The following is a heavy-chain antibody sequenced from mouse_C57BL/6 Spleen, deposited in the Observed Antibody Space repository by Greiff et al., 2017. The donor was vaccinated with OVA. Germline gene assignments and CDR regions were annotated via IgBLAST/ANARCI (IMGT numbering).Heavy chain of an antibody. Sequence: VKLQESGAELVRPGTSVKMSCKASGYTFTNYWIGWAKQRPGHGLEWIGDIYPGGGYTNYNEKFKGKATLTADKSSSTAYMQFSSLTSEDSAIYYCARNGGDGPYWYFDVWGTGTTVTVSS. D-gene: IGHD1-1*01. J-gene: IGHJ1*03. CDR3: ARNGGDGPYWYFDV. CDR2: IYPGGGYT. V-gene: IGHV1-63*01. CDR1: GYTFTNYW.